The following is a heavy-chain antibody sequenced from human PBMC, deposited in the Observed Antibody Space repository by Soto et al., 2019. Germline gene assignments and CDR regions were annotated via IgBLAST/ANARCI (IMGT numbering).Heavy chain of an antibody. J-gene: IGHJ6*03. CDR1: GGSIRSDGYY. Sequence: VQLQESGPGLVRPSQTLSLSCTVSGGSIRSDGYYWSWIRQHPGKGLEWVGYIYHSGSTYNNPSLKSRINISLDTSKNQFSLKVMSVTAADTAVYYCAWIVGFGDFYYYMDVWGKGTTVTV. D-gene: IGHD3-10*01. CDR3: AWIVGFGDFYYYMDV. CDR2: IYHSGST. V-gene: IGHV4-31*03.